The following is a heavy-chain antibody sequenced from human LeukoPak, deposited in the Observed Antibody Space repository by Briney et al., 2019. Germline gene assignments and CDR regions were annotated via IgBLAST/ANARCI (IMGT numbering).Heavy chain of an antibody. CDR3: ARGQYCSSTSCYLWYNY. J-gene: IGHJ4*02. V-gene: IGHV4-34*01. CDR1: GGSFSGYY. Sequence: PSETLSLTCAVYGGSFSGYYWSWIRQPPGKGLEWIGEINHSGSTNYNPSLKSRVTISVDTSKNQFSLKLSSVTAADTAVYYCARGQYCSSTSCYLWYNYWGQGTVVTVSS. CDR2: INHSGST. D-gene: IGHD2-2*01.